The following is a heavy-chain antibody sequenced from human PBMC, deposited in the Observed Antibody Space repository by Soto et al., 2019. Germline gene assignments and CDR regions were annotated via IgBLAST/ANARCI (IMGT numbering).Heavy chain of an antibody. CDR2: IYNGGST. CDR3: ARDSSGYYLDY. J-gene: IGHJ4*02. D-gene: IGHD3-22*01. Sequence: GSLRLSCAASGFTVSSNYMSWVRQAPGKGLEWVSVIYNGGSTYYADSAKGRFTISRDNSKNTLYLQMNSLRAEDTAVYYCARDSSGYYLDYWGQGTLVTVSS. V-gene: IGHV3-53*01. CDR1: GFTVSSNY.